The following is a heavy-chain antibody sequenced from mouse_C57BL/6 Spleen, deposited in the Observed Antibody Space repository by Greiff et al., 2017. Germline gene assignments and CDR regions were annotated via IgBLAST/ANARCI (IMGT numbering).Heavy chain of an antibody. Sequence: VQLQQPGAELVKPGASVKLSCKASGYTFTSYWMQWVKQRPGQGLEWIGEIDPSDSYTNYNQKFKGKATLTVDTSSSTAYMQLSSLTSEASAVYYCARGYDGSSTWFAYWGQGTLVTVSA. CDR3: ARGYDGSSTWFAY. D-gene: IGHD1-1*01. J-gene: IGHJ3*01. CDR1: GYTFTSYW. V-gene: IGHV1-50*01. CDR2: IDPSDSYT.